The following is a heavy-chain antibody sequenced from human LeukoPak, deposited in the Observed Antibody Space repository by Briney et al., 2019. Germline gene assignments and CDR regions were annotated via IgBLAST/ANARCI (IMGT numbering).Heavy chain of an antibody. Sequence: GGSLRLSCTSSGFTFCDYSMTSVRQPPGKGGEWRSFIRNRANGGTTEYAASVKRKFTISRDDSKAIAYLQMNSLKSEDTAVYYCTRVDDFDGATDYFNHWGQGTLVTVSS. CDR1: GFTFCDYS. CDR2: IRNRANGGTT. CDR3: TRVDDFDGATDYFNH. J-gene: IGHJ1*01. V-gene: IGHV3-49*04. D-gene: IGHD5-24*01.